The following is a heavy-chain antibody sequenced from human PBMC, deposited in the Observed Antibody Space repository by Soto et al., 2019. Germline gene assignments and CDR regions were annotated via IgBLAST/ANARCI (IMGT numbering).Heavy chain of an antibody. V-gene: IGHV3-53*05. Sequence: PGGSLRLSCAASGFTVSDNYMTWVRQAPGKGLEWVSIIYSGSNTYYANSVKGRFTISRDNSKNTLYLQMGSLRAEDMAVYYCARDGLRQYAFDIWGQGTMVTVSS. CDR1: GFTVSDNY. CDR2: IYSGSNT. D-gene: IGHD4-17*01. J-gene: IGHJ3*02. CDR3: ARDGLRQYAFDI.